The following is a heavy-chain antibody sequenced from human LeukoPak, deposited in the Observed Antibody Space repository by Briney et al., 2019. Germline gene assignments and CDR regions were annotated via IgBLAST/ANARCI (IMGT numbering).Heavy chain of an antibody. CDR1: GYTFTGYY. CDR3: ARALAAEPLGMDV. Sequence: ASVKVSCKASGYTFTGYYMHWVRQAPGQGLEWMGWINPNSGGTNYAQKFQGRVTMTRDTSISTAYMELSSLRSEDTAVYYCARALAAEPLGMDVWGQGTTVTVSS. D-gene: IGHD6-13*01. CDR2: INPNSGGT. V-gene: IGHV1-2*02. J-gene: IGHJ6*02.